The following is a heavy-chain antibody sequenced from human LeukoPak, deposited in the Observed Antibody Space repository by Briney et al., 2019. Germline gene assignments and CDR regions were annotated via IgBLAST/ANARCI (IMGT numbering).Heavy chain of an antibody. D-gene: IGHD6-19*01. CDR2: IYSAGNT. CDR3: ARVHGSGWFFDY. Sequence: YXGXVRRAPGKGVEWGSIIYSAGNTYYADSVKGRFTISRDISKNTLYLQMNSLRAEDTAVYYCARVHGSGWFFDYWGQGTLVTVSS. V-gene: IGHV3-53*01. J-gene: IGHJ4*02. CDR1: Y.